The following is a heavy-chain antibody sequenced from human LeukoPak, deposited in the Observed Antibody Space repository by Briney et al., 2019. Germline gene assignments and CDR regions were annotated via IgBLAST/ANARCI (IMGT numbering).Heavy chain of an antibody. V-gene: IGHV3-21*03. J-gene: IGHJ4*02. Sequence: GGSLRLSCAASGFTFSSYAMSWVRQAPGKGLEWVSYITSSGSDIYYADSVKGRFTISRDNTKNSLYLQMNSLKTEDTAVYYCTTEEEATFDYWGQGTLVTVSS. CDR1: GFTFSSYA. CDR3: TTEEEATFDY. D-gene: IGHD1-26*01. CDR2: ITSSGSDI.